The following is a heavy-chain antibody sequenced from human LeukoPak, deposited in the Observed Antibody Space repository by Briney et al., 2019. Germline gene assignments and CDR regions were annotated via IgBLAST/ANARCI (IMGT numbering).Heavy chain of an antibody. D-gene: IGHD2-2*01. J-gene: IGHJ6*02. CDR1: GFTFSSYS. CDR2: ISSSSSYI. CDR3: ARDGVGYCSSTSCYLLDV. Sequence: GGSLRLSCAASGFTFSSYSMNWVRQAPGKGLEWVSSISSSSSYIYYADSVKGRFTISKDNAKNSLYLQMNSLRAEDTAVYYCARDGVGYCSSTSCYLLDVWGQGTTVTVSS. V-gene: IGHV3-21*01.